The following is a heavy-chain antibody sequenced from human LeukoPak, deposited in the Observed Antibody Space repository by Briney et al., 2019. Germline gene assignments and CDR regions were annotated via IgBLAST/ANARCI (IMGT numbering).Heavy chain of an antibody. CDR3: ARERRDWGWGYYYYGMDV. CDR2: IYYSGST. D-gene: IGHD7-27*01. CDR1: GGSISSYY. Sequence: PSETLSLTCTVSGGSISSYYWSWIRQPPGKGLEWIGYIYYSGSTNYNPSLKSRVTISVDTSKNQFSLKLSSVTAADTAVYYCARERRDWGWGYYYYGMDVWGQGTTVTVSS. V-gene: IGHV4-59*01. J-gene: IGHJ6*02.